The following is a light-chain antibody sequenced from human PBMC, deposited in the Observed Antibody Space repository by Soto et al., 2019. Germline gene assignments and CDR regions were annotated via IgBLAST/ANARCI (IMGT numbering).Light chain of an antibody. CDR1: HYLGNS. Sequence: DIQMTQSPSSLSASVGDRVTITCQASHYLGNSLSWSQQKPGKAPKLLISDASNLETGVPSRFSASASGTDFTFTISGLQPEDIATYYCQQYDSLPFTFGGGTKVDIK. CDR3: QQYDSLPFT. V-gene: IGKV1-33*01. J-gene: IGKJ4*01. CDR2: DAS.